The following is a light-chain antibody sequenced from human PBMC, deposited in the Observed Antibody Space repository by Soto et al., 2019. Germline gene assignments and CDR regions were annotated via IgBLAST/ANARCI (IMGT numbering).Light chain of an antibody. CDR3: SSYTSSSTLYV. J-gene: IGLJ1*01. CDR2: DVS. CDR1: SSDVGGYNY. V-gene: IGLV2-14*01. Sequence: QSVLTQPASVSGSPGQSITISCTGTSSDVGGYNYVSWYQQHPGKAPKLMIYDVSNRPSGVSNRFSGSKSGNTASLTISGLPDEDEADYYCSSYTSSSTLYVFGTGTKLTVL.